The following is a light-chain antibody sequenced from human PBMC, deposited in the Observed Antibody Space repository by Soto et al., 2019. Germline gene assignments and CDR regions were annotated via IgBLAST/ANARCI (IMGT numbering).Light chain of an antibody. Sequence: QLTQSPSSPSASVGDRVTITCRASQGISSNLAWYQQKPGRAPKLLIFGASTLQSGVPSRFSGSGSGTDFTLTISSLQPEDFATYYCQQSYSTPWTFGQGTKVDIK. CDR3: QQSYSTPWT. CDR2: GAS. V-gene: IGKV1-39*01. J-gene: IGKJ1*01. CDR1: QGISSN.